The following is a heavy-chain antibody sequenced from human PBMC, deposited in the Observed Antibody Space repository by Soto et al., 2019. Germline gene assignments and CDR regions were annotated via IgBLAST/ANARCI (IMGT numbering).Heavy chain of an antibody. Sequence: GESLNISFKGSGYSFTSYWIGWVRQMPGKGLEWMGIIYPGDSDTRYSPSFQGQVTISADKSISTAYLQWSSLKASDTAMYYCARHRGYGSGTDGMDVWGQGTTVTVSS. CDR3: ARHRGYGSGTDGMDV. CDR2: IYPGDSDT. D-gene: IGHD3-10*01. J-gene: IGHJ6*02. CDR1: GYSFTSYW. V-gene: IGHV5-51*01.